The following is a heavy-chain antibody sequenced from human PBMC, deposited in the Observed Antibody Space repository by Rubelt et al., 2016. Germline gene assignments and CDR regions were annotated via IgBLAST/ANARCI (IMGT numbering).Heavy chain of an antibody. CDR2: IYYSVSS. CDR1: GGSISSRSYY. CDR3: ARAPNTAMISAYFDC. J-gene: IGHJ4*02. Sequence: QLQLQESGPGLVKTSETLSLTCTVSGGSISSRSYYWGWIRQPPGTGLEWIGSIYYSVSSYYNPSLESRVTISVDPSKNQVSLKLSSVAAADTAVYYCARAPNTAMISAYFDCWGQGTLVTVSS. D-gene: IGHD5-18*01. V-gene: IGHV4-39*07.